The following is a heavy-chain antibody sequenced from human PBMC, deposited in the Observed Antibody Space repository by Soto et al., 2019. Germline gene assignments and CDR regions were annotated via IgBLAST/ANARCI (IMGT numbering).Heavy chain of an antibody. CDR2: IYYSGRT. CDR1: GDSITRSTYF. Sequence: QLQLQESGPGLVKPSETLSLTCSLSGDSITRSTYFWAWIRQSPGKGLEWVGIIYYSGRTHYNPSLKSRVTISVDRTKNQFSLKMSSVTASDTAVYYCAKNLPKTGRFDYWGPGTLVTVSS. V-gene: IGHV4-39*01. J-gene: IGHJ4*02. CDR3: AKNLPKTGRFDY.